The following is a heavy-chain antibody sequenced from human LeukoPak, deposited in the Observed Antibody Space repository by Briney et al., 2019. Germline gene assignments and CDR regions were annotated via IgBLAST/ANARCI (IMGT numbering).Heavy chain of an antibody. J-gene: IGHJ6*03. Sequence: PGGSLRLSCAASGFTFSSYGMHWVRQAPGKGLEWVAFIRYDGSNKYYADSVKGRFTISRDNSKNTLYLQMNSLRAEDTAVYYCAKDRGRSSGWHYYMDVWGKGTTVTISS. D-gene: IGHD6-19*01. CDR2: IRYDGSNK. V-gene: IGHV3-30*02. CDR3: AKDRGRSSGWHYYMDV. CDR1: GFTFSSYG.